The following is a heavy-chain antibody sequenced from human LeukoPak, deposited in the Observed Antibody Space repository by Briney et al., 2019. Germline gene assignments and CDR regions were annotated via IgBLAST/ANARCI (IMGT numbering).Heavy chain of an antibody. CDR3: ARDGGRKEDY. V-gene: IGHV3-7*01. J-gene: IGHJ4*02. CDR2: IKRDGSDK. CDR1: GFTFSTYW. Sequence: GGSLRLSCAASGFTFSTYWMTWVRQAPGKRLEWVANIKRDGSDKYYVDSVKGRFTISRDNAKNSLYLQMNSLRAEDTAVYYCARDGGRKEDYWGQGTLVTVSS.